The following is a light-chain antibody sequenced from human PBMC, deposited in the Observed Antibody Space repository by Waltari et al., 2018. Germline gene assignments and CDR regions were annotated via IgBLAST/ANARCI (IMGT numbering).Light chain of an antibody. CDR3: NSRDSSGNHLV. Sequence: SSELTQDPAVSVALGQTVRITCQGDSLRSYYASWYQQKPGQAPVLVIYGKNNRPPGIPDLFSGSSSGNTASLTITGAQAEDEADYYCNSRDSSGNHLVFGGGTKLTVL. CDR1: SLRSYY. J-gene: IGLJ2*01. V-gene: IGLV3-19*01. CDR2: GKN.